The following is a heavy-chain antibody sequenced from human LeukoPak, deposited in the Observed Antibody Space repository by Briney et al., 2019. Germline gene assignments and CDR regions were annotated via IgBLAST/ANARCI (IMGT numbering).Heavy chain of an antibody. V-gene: IGHV4-34*01. D-gene: IGHD6-13*01. J-gene: IGHJ4*02. CDR1: GGSFSGYY. CDR2: INHSGST. Sequence: SETLSLTCAVYGGSFSGYYWSWIRQPPGKGLEWIGEINHSGSTNYNPSLKSRVTISVDTSKNQFSLKLSSVTAADTAVYYCARSLRDPGIAAAGTKADYWGQGTLVTVSS. CDR3: ARSLRDPGIAAAGTKADY.